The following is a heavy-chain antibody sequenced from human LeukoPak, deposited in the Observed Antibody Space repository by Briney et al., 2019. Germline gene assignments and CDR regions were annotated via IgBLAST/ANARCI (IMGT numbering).Heavy chain of an antibody. V-gene: IGHV3-21*01. CDR2: VSSSSSYI. J-gene: IGHJ4*02. D-gene: IGHD6-6*01. Sequence: GGSLRLSCAASGFTFSSYSMNWVRQAPGKGLEWVSSVSSSSSYIYYADSVKGRFTISRDNAKNSLYLQMNSLRAEDTAVYYCARDLVLAARSFDYWGQGTLVTVSS. CDR1: GFTFSSYS. CDR3: ARDLVLAARSFDY.